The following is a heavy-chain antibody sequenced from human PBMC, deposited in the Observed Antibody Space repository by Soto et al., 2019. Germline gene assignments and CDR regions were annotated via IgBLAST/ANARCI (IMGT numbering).Heavy chain of an antibody. CDR2: ITGSGRDT. CDR1: GFTFRNNV. V-gene: IGHV3-23*01. J-gene: IGHJ6*02. D-gene: IGHD2-15*01. CDR3: AGSAADV. Sequence: PGGSLRLSCAASGFTFRNNVLSWVRQAPGKGLDWVSGITGSGRDTYYADSVKGRFTISRDNSKNMVFLQMNSLRAEDTAVYYCAGSAADVWGQGTPVTVSS.